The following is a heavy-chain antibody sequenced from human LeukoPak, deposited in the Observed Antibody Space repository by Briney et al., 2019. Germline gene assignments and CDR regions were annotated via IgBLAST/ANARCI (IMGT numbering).Heavy chain of an antibody. CDR2: IQYDGSHK. Sequence: PGGSLRLSCAASGLTFSNYGMHWVRQAPGKGLEWVTFIQYDGSHKQYVDSVKGRFTISRDNSKNTVYLQMNSLSAEDTAVYYCARVRCSSNSCFPDYWGQGTLVTVSS. D-gene: IGHD2-2*01. CDR1: GLTFSNYG. CDR3: ARVRCSSNSCFPDY. V-gene: IGHV3-30*02. J-gene: IGHJ4*02.